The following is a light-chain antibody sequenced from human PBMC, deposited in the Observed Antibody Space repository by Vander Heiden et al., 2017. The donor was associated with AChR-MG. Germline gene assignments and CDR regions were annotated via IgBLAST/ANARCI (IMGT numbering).Light chain of an antibody. CDR3: QRAYSFAFT. J-gene: IGKJ3*01. V-gene: IGKV1-12*02. Sequence: EIQMTHSPSTVSASVGDRVTITCRVSQGISSWLAWYHQKPGKAPKLLIYAASSLQSGVPSRFSGSGSGTDFTLTISSLQPEDFATYYCQRAYSFAFTCASGTKVDI. CDR1: QGISSW. CDR2: AAS.